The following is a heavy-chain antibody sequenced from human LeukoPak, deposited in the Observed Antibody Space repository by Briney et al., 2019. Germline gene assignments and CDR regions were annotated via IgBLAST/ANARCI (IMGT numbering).Heavy chain of an antibody. V-gene: IGHV3-23*01. Sequence: PGGSLRLSCAASGFTFSSFWMNWVRQAPGKGLEWVQPISGSGGSTYYADSVEGRFTISRDNSKNTLYLQMNSLRAEDTAVYSCAKGGGNSRVGYFDYWGQGTLVTVSS. CDR2: ISGSGGST. J-gene: IGHJ4*02. CDR1: GFTFSSFW. D-gene: IGHD4-23*01. CDR3: AKGGGNSRVGYFDY.